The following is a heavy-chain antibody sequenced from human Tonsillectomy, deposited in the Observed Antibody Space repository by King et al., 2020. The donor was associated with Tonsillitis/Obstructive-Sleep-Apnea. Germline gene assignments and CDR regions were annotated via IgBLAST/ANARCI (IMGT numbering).Heavy chain of an antibody. Sequence: VQSGAEVKKPGASVKVSCKASGYTFTSYGISWGRQAPGQGLEWMGWISPSNGNTNYAPKLQGRVSMTSDTSTGTAYKELRSLRSADTAVYYCARGQYDYIWGSYRSERFDYWGQGTLVTVSS. CDR1: GYTFTSYG. J-gene: IGHJ4*02. V-gene: IGHV1-18*01. CDR2: ISPSNGNT. CDR3: ARGQYDYIWGSYRSERFDY. D-gene: IGHD3-16*02.